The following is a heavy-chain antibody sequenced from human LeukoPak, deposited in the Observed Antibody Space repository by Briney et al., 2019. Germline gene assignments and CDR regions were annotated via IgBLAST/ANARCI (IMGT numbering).Heavy chain of an antibody. J-gene: IGHJ4*02. V-gene: IGHV3-9*01. CDR1: GFTFDDYA. CDR3: AKDRRYYGSGSYFDY. D-gene: IGHD3-10*01. CDR2: ISWNSGSI. Sequence: GGSLRLSCAASGFTFDDYAMHWVRQAPEKGLEWVSGISWNSGSIGYADSVKGRFTISRDNAKNSLYLQMNSLRAEDTALYYCAKDRRYYGSGSYFDYWGQGTLVTVSS.